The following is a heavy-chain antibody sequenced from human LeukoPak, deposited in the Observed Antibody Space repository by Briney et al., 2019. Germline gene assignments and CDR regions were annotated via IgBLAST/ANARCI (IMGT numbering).Heavy chain of an antibody. CDR1: GFSISTYA. CDR2: FSGSSGNT. D-gene: IGHD5-24*01. J-gene: IGHJ4*02. Sequence: GGSLRLSCVASGFSISTYAMHWVRQAPGKGLEWVSTFSGSSGNTYYADSVKGRFTISRDNSKNTVYLQMNSLRAEETAVYYCAKREARSFEYWGQGTLVTVSS. V-gene: IGHV3-23*01. CDR3: AKREARSFEY.